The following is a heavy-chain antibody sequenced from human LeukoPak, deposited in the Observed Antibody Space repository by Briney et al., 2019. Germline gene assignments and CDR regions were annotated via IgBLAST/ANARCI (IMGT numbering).Heavy chain of an antibody. Sequence: PSETLSLTCNVSGGSISGYYWSWIRQPPGKGLEWIGYIHYTGSTNYNPSLRSRVTISADTSKNQFFPGLTSVIAADTAVYYCARPYGSGWYAAFHIWGQGTMVTVFS. CDR2: IHYTGST. CDR1: GGSISGYY. D-gene: IGHD6-19*01. J-gene: IGHJ3*02. CDR3: ARPYGSGWYAAFHI. V-gene: IGHV4-59*08.